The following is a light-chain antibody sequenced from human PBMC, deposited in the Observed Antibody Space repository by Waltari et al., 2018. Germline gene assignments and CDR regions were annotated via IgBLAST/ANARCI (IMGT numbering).Light chain of an antibody. V-gene: IGKV3-20*01. CDR3: QQYGSSPLYT. J-gene: IGKJ2*01. CDR1: QSVSSSY. Sequence: EIVLTQSPGTLSLSPGERATLSCRPSQSVSSSYLARHQRKPGQDPRLLIYGASSRATGIPDRFSGSGSGTDCTLSISRLEPEDFAVYYCQQYGSSPLYTFGQGTKLEIK. CDR2: GAS.